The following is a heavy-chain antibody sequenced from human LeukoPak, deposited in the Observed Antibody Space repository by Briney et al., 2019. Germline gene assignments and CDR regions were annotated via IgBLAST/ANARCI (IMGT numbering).Heavy chain of an antibody. CDR3: AKRGNYYDSSGYYDGAPKYYFDY. CDR2: ISSSSSTI. CDR1: GFTFSSYS. Sequence: PGGSLRLSCAASGFTFSSYSMNWVRQAPGKGLEWVSYISSSSSTIYYADSVKGRFTISRDNAKNSLYLQMNSLRAEDTAVYYCAKRGNYYDSSGYYDGAPKYYFDYWGQGTLVTVSS. V-gene: IGHV3-48*01. D-gene: IGHD3-22*01. J-gene: IGHJ4*02.